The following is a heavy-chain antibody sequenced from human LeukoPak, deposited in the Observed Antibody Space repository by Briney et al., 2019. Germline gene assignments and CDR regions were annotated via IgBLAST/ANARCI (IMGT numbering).Heavy chain of an antibody. V-gene: IGHV3-48*04. D-gene: IGHD1-14*01. CDR2: ISSSSSTI. CDR3: VRKVPYEPAFDF. Sequence: GGSLTLSCSASGSTLNTYSMNWVRQAPGKGLEWVSYISSSSSTIYYADSVKGRFTISRDNAKNSLYLQLNSLRAEDTAVYYCVRKVPYEPAFDFWGQGTLVTVSS. J-gene: IGHJ4*02. CDR1: GSTLNTYS.